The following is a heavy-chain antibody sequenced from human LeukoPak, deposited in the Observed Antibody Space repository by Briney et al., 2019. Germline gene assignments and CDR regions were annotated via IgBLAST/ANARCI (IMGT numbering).Heavy chain of an antibody. Sequence: ASVKVSCKASGYTFTSYDINWVRQATGQGLEWVGWMNPNSGNTGYAQKFQGRVTMTRNTSISTAYMELSSLRSEDTAVYYCAREKVGLGSSALHYYYYYYMDVWGKGTTVTVSS. CDR1: GYTFTSYD. J-gene: IGHJ6*03. CDR3: AREKVGLGSSALHYYYYYYMDV. CDR2: MNPNSGNT. V-gene: IGHV1-8*01. D-gene: IGHD6-6*01.